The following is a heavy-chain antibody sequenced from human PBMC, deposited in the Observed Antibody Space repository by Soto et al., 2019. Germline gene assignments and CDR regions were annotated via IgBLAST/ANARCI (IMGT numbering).Heavy chain of an antibody. CDR2: IYWNDDK. CDR3: AHTQRIWSDTGEFDY. D-gene: IGHD3-3*01. V-gene: IGHV2-5*01. J-gene: IGHJ4*02. Sequence: SGPTLVNPTQTLTLTCTFSGFSLSTSGVGVGWIRQPPGKALEWLALIYWNDDKRYSPSLKSRLTITKDTSKNQVVLTMTNMDPVDTANYYCAHTQRIWSDTGEFDYWGQGTLVTVSS. CDR1: GFSLSTSGVG.